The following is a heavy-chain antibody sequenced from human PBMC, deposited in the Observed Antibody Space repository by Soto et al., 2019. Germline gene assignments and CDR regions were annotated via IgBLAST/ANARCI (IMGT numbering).Heavy chain of an antibody. Sequence: QVQLVESGGGVVQPGRSLRLSCAASGFTFSSYAMHWVRQAPGKGLEWVAVISYDGSNKYYADSVKGRFTISRDNSKNTLYLQMNSLRAEDTAVYYCASEGQDIVLVPAAKGIDYRGQGTLVTVSS. CDR3: ASEGQDIVLVPAAKGIDY. CDR2: ISYDGSNK. D-gene: IGHD2-2*01. V-gene: IGHV3-30-3*01. CDR1: GFTFSSYA. J-gene: IGHJ4*02.